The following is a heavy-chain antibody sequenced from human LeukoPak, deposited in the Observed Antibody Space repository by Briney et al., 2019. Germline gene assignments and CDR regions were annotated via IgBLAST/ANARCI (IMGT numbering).Heavy chain of an antibody. V-gene: IGHV4-34*01. J-gene: IGHJ6*02. CDR2: INHSGGT. CDR3: AYGWGMDV. Sequence: PSETLSLTCAVYGGSFSGYYWSWIRQPPGKGLEWIGEINHSGGTNYNPSLKSRVTISVDTSKNHFSLKLSSVTAADTAVYYCAYGWGMDVWGQGTTVTVSS. D-gene: IGHD2-8*02. CDR1: GGSFSGYY.